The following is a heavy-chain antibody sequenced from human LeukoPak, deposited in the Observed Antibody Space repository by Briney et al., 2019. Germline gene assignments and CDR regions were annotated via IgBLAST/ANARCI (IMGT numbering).Heavy chain of an antibody. V-gene: IGHV1-18*01. D-gene: IGHD6-19*01. J-gene: IGHJ2*01. CDR1: GYTFTSYG. Sequence: ALVKVSCKASGYTFTSYGISWVRQAPGQGLVWMGWISAYNGNTNYAQKLQGRVTMTTDTSTSTAYMELRSLRSDDTAVYYCARDRPKYSSGWYGTYWYFDLWGRGTLVTVSS. CDR3: ARDRPKYSSGWYGTYWYFDL. CDR2: ISAYNGNT.